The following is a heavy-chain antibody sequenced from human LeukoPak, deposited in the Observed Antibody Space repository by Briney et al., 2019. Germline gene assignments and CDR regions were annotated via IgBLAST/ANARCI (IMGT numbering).Heavy chain of an antibody. CDR3: ARDLAAAGTTPVDY. D-gene: IGHD6-13*01. Sequence: PGRSLRLSCAASGFTFSSYGMHWVLQAPGKGLEWVAVIWYDGSNKYYADSVKGRFTISRDNSKNTLYLQMNSLRAEDTAVYYCARDLAAAGTTPVDYWGQGTLVTVSS. CDR2: IWYDGSNK. V-gene: IGHV3-33*01. CDR1: GFTFSSYG. J-gene: IGHJ4*02.